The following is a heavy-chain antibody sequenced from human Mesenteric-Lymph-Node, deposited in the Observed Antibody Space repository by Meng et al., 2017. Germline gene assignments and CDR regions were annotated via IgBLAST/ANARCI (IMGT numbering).Heavy chain of an antibody. D-gene: IGHD3-10*01. V-gene: IGHV3-23*01. J-gene: IGHJ4*02. CDR2: ISGSGSST. Sequence: GESLKISCAASGFTFSTYAMSWVRQAPGKGLEWVSVISGSGSSTYYADSVKGRFTISRDNSKNTLHLQMNSLRAEDTAVYYCLYYYTSGSGGYWGQGALVTVSS. CDR3: LYYYTSGSGGY. CDR1: GFTFSTYA.